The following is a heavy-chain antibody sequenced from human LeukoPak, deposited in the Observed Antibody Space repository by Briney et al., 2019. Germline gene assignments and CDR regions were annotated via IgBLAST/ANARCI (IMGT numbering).Heavy chain of an antibody. V-gene: IGHV4-4*07. CDR2: IYASGTT. D-gene: IGHD3-10*01. Sequence: SATLSLTCSVSGGSISNSYWSWIRQPAGKGLECIGRIYASGTTNYNPSLKSRVTMSLDTSKNQFSLKLGSVTAADTAVYYCARDTGYFASGGFDYWGQGTLVTVSS. CDR1: GGSISNSY. J-gene: IGHJ4*02. CDR3: ARDTGYFASGGFDY.